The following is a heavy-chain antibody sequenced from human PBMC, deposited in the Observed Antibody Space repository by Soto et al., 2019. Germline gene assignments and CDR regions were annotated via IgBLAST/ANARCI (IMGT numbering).Heavy chain of an antibody. CDR3: ARGYDYVWGTYPPPPPSFFDY. CDR1: GYSFTNYL. Sequence: EVQLVQSGAEVKKPGESLRISCKASGYSFTNYLIGWVRQMPGKGLEWMGIIYPSDSDTRYSPSFEGQVTISADKSISAASLQWSSLKASDPAMYSCARGYDYVWGTYPPPPPSFFDYWGQGSLVTVSS. CDR2: IYPSDSDT. D-gene: IGHD3-16*02. J-gene: IGHJ4*02. V-gene: IGHV5-51*01.